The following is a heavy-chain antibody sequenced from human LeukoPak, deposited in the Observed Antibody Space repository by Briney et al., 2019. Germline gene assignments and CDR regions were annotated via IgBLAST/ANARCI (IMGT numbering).Heavy chain of an antibody. CDR1: GFTVGDCD. CDR3: TLAPGDGDY. J-gene: IGHJ4*02. CDR2: IRSKAYGGTT. Sequence: GSLRLSCTASGFTVGDCDMSWVRQAPGKGLEWVGVIRSKAYGGTTGYAASVKGRFTISRDDSKSIAYLQMTSLKTEDTAVYFCTLAPGDGDYWGQGTLVTVSS. D-gene: IGHD3-16*01. V-gene: IGHV3-49*04.